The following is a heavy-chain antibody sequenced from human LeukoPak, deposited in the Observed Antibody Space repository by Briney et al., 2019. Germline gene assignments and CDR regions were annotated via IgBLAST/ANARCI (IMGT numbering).Heavy chain of an antibody. D-gene: IGHD3-22*01. CDR2: IHHSGSRFESEPI. J-gene: IGHJ1*01. Sequence: SETLSLTCSVSAQSIFNSHYWGWIRQSPGKGLEWIGSIHHSGSRFESEPIHCSPSLRGRVTVSADTSKNQFSLTVTSVTAADTAVYFCARNVSSGFFNDWGQGTLVIVSS. CDR3: ARNVSSGFFND. CDR1: AQSIFNSHY. V-gene: IGHV4-38-2*02.